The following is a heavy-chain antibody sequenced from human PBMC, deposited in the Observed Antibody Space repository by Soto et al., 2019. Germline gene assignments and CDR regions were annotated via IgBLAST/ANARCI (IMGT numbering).Heavy chain of an antibody. J-gene: IGHJ6*03. Sequence: GGSLRLSCTASGFTFGDYAMSWFRQAPGKGLEWVGFIRSKAYGGTTEYAASVKGRFTISRDDSKSIAFLQMNSLKTEDTAVYYCASDIKDYDFWSGYSYYYYYYMDVWGKGTTVTVSS. D-gene: IGHD3-3*01. CDR2: IRSKAYGGTT. V-gene: IGHV3-49*03. CDR3: ASDIKDYDFWSGYSYYYYYYMDV. CDR1: GFTFGDYA.